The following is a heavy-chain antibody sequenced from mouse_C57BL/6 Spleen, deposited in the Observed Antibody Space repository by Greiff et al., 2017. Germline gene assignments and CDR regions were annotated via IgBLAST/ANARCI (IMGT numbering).Heavy chain of an antibody. V-gene: IGHV1-82*01. Sequence: VQLQQSGPELVKPGASVKISCEASGYAFSSSGMNWVNQGPGKGLEWVGWICPGGGDTNYTGKLKGKATLTADNSSSTAYMQLSSLTYEDSAVYLCEGPWDRDYWGQGTTLTVSS. CDR3: EGPWDRDY. J-gene: IGHJ2*01. CDR1: GYAFSSSG. D-gene: IGHD4-1*01. CDR2: ICPGGGDT.